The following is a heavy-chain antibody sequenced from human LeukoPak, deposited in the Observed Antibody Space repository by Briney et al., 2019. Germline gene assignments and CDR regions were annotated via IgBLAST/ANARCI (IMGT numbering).Heavy chain of an antibody. CDR2: MQSTGNS. Sequence: PSETLSLTCTVSAGSISTYHWNWIRKSPEKGLEWIGYMQSTGNSNYNPSFKNRVTISVDMSRNQIVLYLSSVTAADTAVYFCARDKQHSYGRYFDHWGQGILVTVSS. CDR3: ARDKQHSYGRYFDH. CDR1: AGSISTYH. D-gene: IGHD5-18*01. V-gene: IGHV4-59*01. J-gene: IGHJ4*02.